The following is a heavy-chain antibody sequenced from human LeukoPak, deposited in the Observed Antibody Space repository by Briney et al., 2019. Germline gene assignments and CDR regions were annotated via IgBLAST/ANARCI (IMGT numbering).Heavy chain of an antibody. D-gene: IGHD3-10*01. CDR2: IKQDGSEK. CDR1: GFTFSSYW. CDR3: ARAPRGVIFDY. J-gene: IGHJ4*02. V-gene: IGHV3-7*01. Sequence: GGALRLSCAASGFTFSSYWISWVRQAPGKGREGVAHIKQDGSEKYYVDSVKDRFTISRDNAKNSLYLQMNSLRAEDPAGYSCARAPRGVIFDYWGQGTLVTVSS.